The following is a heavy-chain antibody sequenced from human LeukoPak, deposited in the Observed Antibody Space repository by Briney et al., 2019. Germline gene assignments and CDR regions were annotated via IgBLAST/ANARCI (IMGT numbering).Heavy chain of an antibody. D-gene: IGHD5-18*01. Sequence: SETLSLTCTVSGGSISSGGYYWSWIRQPPGKGLEWIGYIYHSGSTYYNPSLKSRVTISVDRSKNQFSLKLSSVTAADTAVYYCARGGYSYGSSWFDPWGQGTLVTVSS. CDR1: GGSISSGGYY. CDR2: IYHSGST. J-gene: IGHJ5*02. V-gene: IGHV4-30-2*01. CDR3: ARGGYSYGSSWFDP.